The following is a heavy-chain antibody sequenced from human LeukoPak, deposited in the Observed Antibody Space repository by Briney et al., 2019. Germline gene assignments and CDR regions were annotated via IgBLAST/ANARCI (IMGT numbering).Heavy chain of an antibody. Sequence: SVKVSCKASGGTFSSYAISWVRQAPGQGLEWMGGIIPIFGTANYAQKFQGRVTITADESTSTAYMELSSLRSEDTAVYYCAGGTIFGVVITPTSFYYGMDVWGQGTTVTVSS. CDR1: GGTFSSYA. CDR2: IIPIFGTA. CDR3: AGGTIFGVVITPTSFYYGMDV. D-gene: IGHD3-3*01. V-gene: IGHV1-69*01. J-gene: IGHJ6*02.